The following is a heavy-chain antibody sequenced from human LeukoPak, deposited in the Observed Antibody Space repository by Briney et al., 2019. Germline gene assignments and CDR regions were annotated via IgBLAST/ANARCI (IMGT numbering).Heavy chain of an antibody. Sequence: GESLKISCKGSGYSFSSYWIGWVRQMPGRGLEWMGIIYPGESETRYSPSAQGQVTISADKSITTAYLQWSSLKASDTAMYYCAKLGAYSSSWYGFFDYWGQGTLVAVSS. D-gene: IGHD6-13*01. J-gene: IGHJ4*02. CDR2: IYPGESET. V-gene: IGHV5-51*01. CDR3: AKLGAYSSSWYGFFDY. CDR1: GYSFSSYW.